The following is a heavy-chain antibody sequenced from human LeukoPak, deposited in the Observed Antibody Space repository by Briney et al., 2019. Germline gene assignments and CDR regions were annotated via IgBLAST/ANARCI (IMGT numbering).Heavy chain of an antibody. Sequence: PGGSPRLSCAASGFTFSSYAMHWVRQAPGKGLEWVAVISYDGSNKYYADSVKGRFTISRDNAKNSLYLQMNSLRAEDTAVYYCARVLSLEWLLRYGMDVWGQGTTVTVSS. D-gene: IGHD3-3*01. V-gene: IGHV3-30-3*01. CDR1: GFTFSSYA. CDR2: ISYDGSNK. J-gene: IGHJ6*02. CDR3: ARVLSLEWLLRYGMDV.